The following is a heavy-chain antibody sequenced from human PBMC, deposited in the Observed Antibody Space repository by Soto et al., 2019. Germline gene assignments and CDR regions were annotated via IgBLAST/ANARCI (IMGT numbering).Heavy chain of an antibody. CDR2: IENTDNT. CDR3: ARTPASGAQSSAGNWFDP. CDR1: GDSITRYF. J-gene: IGHJ5*02. Sequence: SETLSLTCTVSGDSITRYFWNWIRQSPGKGLEWIGYIENTDNTNYNPSLRSRVTISVDASKNQFSLTLNSVTAADTAVYYCARTPASGAQSSAGNWFDPWGQGSLVTVSS. V-gene: IGHV4-59*01. D-gene: IGHD7-27*01.